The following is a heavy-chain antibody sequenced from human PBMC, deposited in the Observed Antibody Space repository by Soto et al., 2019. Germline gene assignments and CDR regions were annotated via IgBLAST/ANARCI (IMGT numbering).Heavy chain of an antibody. CDR3: ARERDMVVVVAPLDY. D-gene: IGHD2-15*01. CDR2: ISYDESNK. V-gene: IGHV3-30*03. J-gene: IGHJ4*02. CDR1: GFTFSSYG. Sequence: QVQLVESGGGVVQPGRSLRLSCAASGFTFSSYGMHWVRQAPGKGLERVAVISYDESNKYYADSVKGRFTISRDNSKNRLYVQMNSLRAEDTAVYYCARERDMVVVVAPLDYRGEGALISVSS.